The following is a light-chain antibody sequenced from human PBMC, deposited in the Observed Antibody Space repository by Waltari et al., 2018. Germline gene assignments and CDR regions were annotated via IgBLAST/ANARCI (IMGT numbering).Light chain of an antibody. Sequence: DIQMTQSPSKLSASVGDRFTISCRASQSISTWLAWYQQKPRKAPKLLIYKASTLHSDVPSRFSGSGSGTEFALTTSSLQPADFATFYCQNYDDYPPTFGGGTKVEIK. V-gene: IGKV1-5*03. CDR2: KAS. CDR3: QNYDDYPPT. J-gene: IGKJ4*01. CDR1: QSISTW.